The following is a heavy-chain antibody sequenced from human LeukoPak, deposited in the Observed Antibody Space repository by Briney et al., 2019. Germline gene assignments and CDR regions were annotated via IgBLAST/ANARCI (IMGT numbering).Heavy chain of an antibody. CDR3: ARARYYYYGSGSYSAHDY. V-gene: IGHV4-34*01. CDR1: GGSFSGYS. J-gene: IGHJ4*02. CDR2: INHSGST. Sequence: PSETLSLTCAVYGGSFSGYSWSWIRQPPGKGLEWIGEINHSGSTNYNPSLKSRVTILVDTSKNQFPLKLSSVTAADTAVYYCARARYYYYGSGSYSAHDYWGQGTLVTVSS. D-gene: IGHD3-10*01.